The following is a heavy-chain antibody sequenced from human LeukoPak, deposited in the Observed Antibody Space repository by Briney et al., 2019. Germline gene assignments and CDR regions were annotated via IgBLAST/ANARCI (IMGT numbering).Heavy chain of an antibody. D-gene: IGHD3-9*01. CDR3: AKIVEYYDILTGCFDY. Sequence: GGSLRLSCAASGFTFSSYSMNWVRQAPGKGLEWVSYISSSSSTIYYADSVKGRFTISRDNAKNSLYLQMNSLRAEDTAVYYCAKIVEYYDILTGCFDYWGQGTLVTVSS. CDR1: GFTFSSYS. J-gene: IGHJ4*02. CDR2: ISSSSSTI. V-gene: IGHV3-48*01.